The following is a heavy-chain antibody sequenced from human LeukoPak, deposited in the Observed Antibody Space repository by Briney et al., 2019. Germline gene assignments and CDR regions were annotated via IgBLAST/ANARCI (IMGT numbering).Heavy chain of an antibody. CDR3: ARVSDGLAFDY. D-gene: IGHD5-24*01. CDR2: IYSGGST. V-gene: IGHV3-53*01. CDR1: GFPITSNY. J-gene: IGHJ4*02. Sequence: GSLSLSCAASGFPITSNYMSWVRPAPGKGLEWVSVIYSGGSTYYADSVKGRFTISRDNSKNTLYLQMNSLRAEDTAVYYCARVSDGLAFDYWGQGTLVTVSS.